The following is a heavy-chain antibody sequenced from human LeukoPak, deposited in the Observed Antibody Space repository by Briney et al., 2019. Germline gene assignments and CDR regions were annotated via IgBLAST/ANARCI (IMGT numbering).Heavy chain of an antibody. V-gene: IGHV3-48*01. J-gene: IGHJ4*02. CDR3: ARGLAGYYDSSGFGY. Sequence: GGSLRLSCAASGFTFSSYSMNWVRQAPGKGLEWVSYISSSSSTIYYADSVKGRFTISRDNAKNSLYLQMNSLRAEDTAVHYCARGLAGYYDSSGFGYWGQGPLVTVSS. CDR2: ISSSSSTI. CDR1: GFTFSSYS. D-gene: IGHD3-22*01.